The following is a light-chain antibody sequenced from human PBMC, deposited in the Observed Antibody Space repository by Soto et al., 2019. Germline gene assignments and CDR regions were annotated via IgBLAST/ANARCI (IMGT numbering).Light chain of an antibody. CDR3: LLHVGSGISV. CDR1: SGSVSTNYS. V-gene: IGLV8-61*01. CDR2: NTN. J-gene: IGLJ2*01. Sequence: QTVVTQEPSLSVSPGETVTLTCGLTSGSVSTNYSPSWYQQTPGQTPRTLIYNTNTRSFGVPDRFSGSILGNKAALTNTGAQADDESDYYCLLHVGSGISVFGGGTKPTAL.